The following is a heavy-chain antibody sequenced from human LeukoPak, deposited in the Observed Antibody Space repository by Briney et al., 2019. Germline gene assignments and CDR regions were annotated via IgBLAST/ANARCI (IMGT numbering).Heavy chain of an antibody. V-gene: IGHV3-9*01. CDR1: GFTFDDYA. Sequence: GGSLRLSCAASGFTFDDYAMHWVRQAPGKGLVWVSGVSWNSVSLDYADSVKGRFTISRDNAKNSLYLQMNSLRAEDTALYYCAKENIYCSGTSCYHDAFDIWGQGTMVTVFS. CDR2: VSWNSVSL. CDR3: AKENIYCSGTSCYHDAFDI. J-gene: IGHJ3*02. D-gene: IGHD2-2*01.